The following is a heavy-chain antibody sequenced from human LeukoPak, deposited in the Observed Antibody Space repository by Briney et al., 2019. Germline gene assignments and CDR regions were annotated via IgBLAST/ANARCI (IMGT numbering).Heavy chain of an antibody. D-gene: IGHD3-16*02. J-gene: IGHJ4*02. CDR2: FSGSGGST. V-gene: IGHV3-23*01. CDR1: GFTFSSYA. Sequence: PGGSLRLSCAASGFTFSSYAMSWVRQAPGKGPECISGFSGSGGSTYYADSVKGRFTISRDNAKNSLYLQMNSLRVEDTAVYYCARGGHYDYVWGRYRQKDGFDYWGQGTLVTVSS. CDR3: ARGGHYDYVWGRYRQKDGFDY.